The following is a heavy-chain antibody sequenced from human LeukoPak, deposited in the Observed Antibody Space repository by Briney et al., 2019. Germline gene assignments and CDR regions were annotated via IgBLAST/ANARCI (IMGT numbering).Heavy chain of an antibody. CDR1: GGSFSGYY. Sequence: SETLSLTCAVYGGSFSGYYWSWIRQPPGKGLEWIGEINHSGSTNYNPSLKSRVTISVDTSKNQFSLKLGSVTAADTAVYYCARGRNYYDSSGKDDFDYWGQGTLVTVSS. V-gene: IGHV4-34*01. D-gene: IGHD3-22*01. CDR3: ARGRNYYDSSGKDDFDY. CDR2: INHSGST. J-gene: IGHJ4*02.